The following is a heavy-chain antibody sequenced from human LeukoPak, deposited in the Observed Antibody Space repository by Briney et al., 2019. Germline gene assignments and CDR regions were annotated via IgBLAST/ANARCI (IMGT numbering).Heavy chain of an antibody. V-gene: IGHV3-21*01. Sequence: PGGSLRLSCAASGFTFSSYSMNWVRQAPGKGLEWVSSISSSSSYIYYADSVKGRFTISRDNAKNSLYLQMNSLRAEDTAVYYCARGPMTTVVTPAYFDYWGQGTLVTVSS. D-gene: IGHD4-23*01. CDR2: ISSSSSYI. CDR1: GFTFSSYS. J-gene: IGHJ4*02. CDR3: ARGPMTTVVTPAYFDY.